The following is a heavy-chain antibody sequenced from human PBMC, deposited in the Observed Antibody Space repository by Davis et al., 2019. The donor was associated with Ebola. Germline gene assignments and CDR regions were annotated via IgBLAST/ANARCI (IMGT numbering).Heavy chain of an antibody. CDR3: AALRATVTTGGTRYYYYGMDI. D-gene: IGHD4-11*01. V-gene: IGHV5-51*04. CDR2: IYPGDSDT. J-gene: IGHJ6*02. CDR1: GYCISNYW. Sequence: GESLKTSCKCSGYCISNYWIAWVRQMHGKGMEWMGMIYPGDSDTRYSPSFQGQVTISADKPISTAYLQWSSLKASDTAMYYCAALRATVTTGGTRYYYYGMDIWGQGTTVTVSS.